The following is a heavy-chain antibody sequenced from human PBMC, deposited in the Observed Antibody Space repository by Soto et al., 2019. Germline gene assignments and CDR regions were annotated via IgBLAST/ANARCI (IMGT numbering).Heavy chain of an antibody. CDR2: ISSSSSYI. CDR3: ARDRDTAMVTFGY. CDR1: GFTFSSYS. V-gene: IGHV3-21*01. Sequence: GGSLRLSCAASGFTFSSYSMNWVRQAPGKGLEWVSSISSSSSYIYYADSVKGRFTISRDNAKNSLYLQMNSLRAEDTAVYYCARDRDTAMVTFGYWGQGTLVTVSS. J-gene: IGHJ4*02. D-gene: IGHD5-18*01.